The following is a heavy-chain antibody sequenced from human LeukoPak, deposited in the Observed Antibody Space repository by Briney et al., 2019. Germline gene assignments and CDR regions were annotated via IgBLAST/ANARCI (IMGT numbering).Heavy chain of an antibody. Sequence: ASVKVSCTASGYTFTSYYMHWVRQAPGQGLEWMGIINPSGGSTSYAQKFQGRVTMTRDTSTSTVYMELSSLRSEDTAVYYCARDRHSSGYYSYLFDYWGQGTLVTVSS. CDR3: ARDRHSSGYYSYLFDY. D-gene: IGHD3-22*01. V-gene: IGHV1-46*01. CDR2: INPSGGST. J-gene: IGHJ4*02. CDR1: GYTFTSYY.